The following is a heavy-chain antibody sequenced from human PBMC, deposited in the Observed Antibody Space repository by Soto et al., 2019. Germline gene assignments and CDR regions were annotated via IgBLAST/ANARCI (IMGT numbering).Heavy chain of an antibody. Sequence: ASVKVSCQASGSTFTNYAIHWVRQAPLQRLEWMGWINPSGGSTSYAQKFQGRVTMTRDTSTSTVYMELSSLRSEDTAVYYCARDFGYSSSQTNNWFDPWGQGTLVTVSS. D-gene: IGHD6-6*01. V-gene: IGHV1-46*01. J-gene: IGHJ5*02. CDR3: ARDFGYSSSQTNNWFDP. CDR1: GSTFTNYA. CDR2: INPSGGST.